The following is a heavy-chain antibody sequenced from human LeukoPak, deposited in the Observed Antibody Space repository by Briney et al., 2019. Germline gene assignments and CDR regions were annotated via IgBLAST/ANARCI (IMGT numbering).Heavy chain of an antibody. CDR1: GGTFSSYA. CDR2: IIPIFGTA. D-gene: IGHD3-3*01. V-gene: IGHV1-69*13. J-gene: IGHJ4*02. CDR3: ARVIRFLDSGFDY. Sequence: RASVKVSCKASGGTFSSYAISWVRQAPGQGLEWMGGIIPIFGTANYAQKFQGRVTITADESTSTAYMELSSLRSEDTAVYYCARVIRFLDSGFDYWGQGTLVTVSS.